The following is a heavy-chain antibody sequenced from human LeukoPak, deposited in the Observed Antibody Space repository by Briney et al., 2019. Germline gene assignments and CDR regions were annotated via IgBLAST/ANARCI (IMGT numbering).Heavy chain of an antibody. Sequence: ASVKVSCKASGYTFTGYYMHWVRQAPGQGLEWMGWINPNSGGTNYAQKFQGRVTMTRDTSISTAYMELSRLRSDDTAVYYCASSEDRVVTQGYYYYYGMDVWGQGTTVTVSS. V-gene: IGHV1-2*02. CDR1: GYTFTGYY. J-gene: IGHJ6*02. CDR3: ASSEDRVVTQGYYYYYGMDV. CDR2: INPNSGGT. D-gene: IGHD3-16*02.